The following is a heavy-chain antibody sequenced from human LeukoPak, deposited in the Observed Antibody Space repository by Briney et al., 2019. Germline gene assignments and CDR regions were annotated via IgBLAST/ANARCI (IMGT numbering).Heavy chain of an antibody. CDR2: IRYDGSNT. V-gene: IGHV3-30*02. CDR1: GFTFSSYD. J-gene: IGHJ4*02. Sequence: GGSLRLSCEASGFTFSSYDMHWVRQAPGKGLEWVAFIRYDGSNTYYADSVKGRFTISRDNSKNTLYLQMNSLRAEDTAVYYCAKEWTSARGGVKFDYWGQGTLVTVSS. CDR3: AKEWTSARGGVKFDY. D-gene: IGHD3-16*01.